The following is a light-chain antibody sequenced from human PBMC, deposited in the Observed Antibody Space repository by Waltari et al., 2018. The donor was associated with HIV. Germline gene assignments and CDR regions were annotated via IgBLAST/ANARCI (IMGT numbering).Light chain of an antibody. V-gene: IGKV2D-29*02. CDR1: QSLLHSDGNTY. J-gene: IGKJ4*01. CDR3: KQSIQLPLT. Sequence: DIVMTQPPLSLSVTPRQPASISCTSTQSLLHSDGNTYLYWYLQTPGQSPQLMIYEVSKRSSGAADRFSGSGSGTDFPLKISRVDAEDVGVYYRKQSIQLPLTFGGGTKVEIK. CDR2: EVS.